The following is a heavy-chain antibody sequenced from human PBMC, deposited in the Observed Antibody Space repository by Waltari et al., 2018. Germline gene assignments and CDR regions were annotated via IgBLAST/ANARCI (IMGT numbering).Heavy chain of an antibody. V-gene: IGHV4-4*02. CDR3: AREVVVVVAATRWFDP. D-gene: IGHD2-15*01. J-gene: IGHJ5*02. CDR2: IYHSGST. CDR1: GGSISSSNW. Sequence: QVQLQESGPGLVKPSGTLSLTCAVSGGSISSSNWWSWVRQPPGKGLEWIGEIYHSGSTTYNPSLRSRVTMSVDKSKNQFSLKLSSVTAADTAVYYCAREVVVVVAATRWFDPWGQGTLVTVSS.